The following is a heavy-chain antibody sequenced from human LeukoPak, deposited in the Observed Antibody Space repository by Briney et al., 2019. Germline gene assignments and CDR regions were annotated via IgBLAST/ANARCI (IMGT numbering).Heavy chain of an antibody. CDR1: GFTFSSYS. D-gene: IGHD3-16*01. V-gene: IGHV3-21*01. CDR2: ISSSSSYI. CDR3: ARDRGSSRGFDY. Sequence: TGGSLRLSCAASGFTFSSYSMNWVRQAPGKGLEWVSSISSSSSYIYYADSVKGRFTISRDNAKNSLYLQMNSLRAEDTAVYYCARDRGSSRGFDYWGQGTLVTVSS. J-gene: IGHJ4*02.